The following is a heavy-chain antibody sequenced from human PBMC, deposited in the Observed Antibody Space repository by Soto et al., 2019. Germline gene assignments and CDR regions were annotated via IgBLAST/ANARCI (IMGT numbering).Heavy chain of an antibody. V-gene: IGHV4-34*01. Sequence: QVQLQQWGAGLLKPSETLSLTCAVYGGSFSGYYWSCIRQPPGKGLEWIGEINHSGSTNYTPSLRGGATISVYTSKSQFSLNLGSVTAADTAVYYCARGRGVPPHIVVVTAIRRYWYFDLWGRGTLVTVSS. CDR3: ARGRGVPPHIVVVTAIRRYWYFDL. CDR2: INHSGST. J-gene: IGHJ2*01. D-gene: IGHD2-21*02. CDR1: GGSFSGYY.